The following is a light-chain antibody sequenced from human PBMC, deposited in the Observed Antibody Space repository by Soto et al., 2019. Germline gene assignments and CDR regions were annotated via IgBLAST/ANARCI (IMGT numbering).Light chain of an antibody. Sequence: ETVMTQSPATLSVSPGERATLSCRASQSLNRHLAWYQQKPGQGPRLLIYNVSTRATDIPPRFSGSASWTEFTLTISSLQSEDSAVYYCQQYNNWPPWTFGQGTKVEIK. CDR2: NVS. J-gene: IGKJ1*01. CDR3: QQYNNWPPWT. V-gene: IGKV3-15*01. CDR1: QSLNRH.